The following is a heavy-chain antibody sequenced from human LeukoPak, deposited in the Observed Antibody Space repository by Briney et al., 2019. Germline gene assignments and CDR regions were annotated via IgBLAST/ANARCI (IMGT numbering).Heavy chain of an antibody. D-gene: IGHD2-15*01. CDR3: ARTVVAGPFDY. V-gene: IGHV4-59*08. Sequence: SETLSLTCTVSGGSISSYYWSWIRQPPGKGLEWIGYIYYSGSTNYNPSLKSRVTISVHTSKNPFSLKLSSVTAADTAVYYCARTVVAGPFDYWGQGTLVTVSS. J-gene: IGHJ4*02. CDR1: GGSISSYY. CDR2: IYYSGST.